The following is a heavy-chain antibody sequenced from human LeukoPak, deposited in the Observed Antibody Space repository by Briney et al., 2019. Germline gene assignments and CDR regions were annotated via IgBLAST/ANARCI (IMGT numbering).Heavy chain of an antibody. J-gene: IGHJ6*02. Sequence: PSETLSLTCTVSGGSISSGGYYWSWIRQHPGKGLEWIGYIYYSGSTYYNPSLKSRVTISVDTSKNQFSLKLSSVTAADTAVYYCAREELCSSTSCASGPMDVWGQGTTVTVSS. CDR2: IYYSGST. D-gene: IGHD2-2*01. V-gene: IGHV4-31*03. CDR3: AREELCSSTSCASGPMDV. CDR1: GGSISSGGYY.